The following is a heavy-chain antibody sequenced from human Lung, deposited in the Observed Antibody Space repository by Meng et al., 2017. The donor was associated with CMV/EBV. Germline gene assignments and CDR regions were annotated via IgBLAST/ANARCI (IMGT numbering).Heavy chain of an antibody. CDR3: GREGSGGYYLDS. CDR1: GFTFSSYA. D-gene: IGHD3-22*01. Sequence: GGSLRLXCAASGFTFSSYAMHWVRQAPGKGLEWVSVIYGGGGTYYADSAAGRFTISRDNPKNTLYLQMNSLRAEDTAVYYCGREGSGGYYLDSWGQGTLVSVSS. J-gene: IGHJ4*02. CDR2: IYGGGGT. V-gene: IGHV3-53*01.